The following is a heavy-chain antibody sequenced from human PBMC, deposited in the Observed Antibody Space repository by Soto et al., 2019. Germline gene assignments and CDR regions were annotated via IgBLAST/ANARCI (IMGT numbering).Heavy chain of an antibody. CDR2: IKQDGSEK. V-gene: IGHV3-7*01. D-gene: IGHD3-9*01. CDR3: ARKGRYFDWYVDY. CDR1: GFTFSSYW. J-gene: IGHJ4*02. Sequence: EVQLVESGGGLVQPGGSLRLSCAASGFTFSSYWMSWVRQAPGKGLEWVANIKQDGSEKYYVDSVKGRFTISRDNAKNSLYLQMNSLRAEDTAVYYCARKGRYFDWYVDYWGQGTLVTVSS.